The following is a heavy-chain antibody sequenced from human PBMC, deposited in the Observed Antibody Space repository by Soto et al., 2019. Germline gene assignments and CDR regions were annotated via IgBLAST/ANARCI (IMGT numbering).Heavy chain of an antibody. CDR1: GYTFTGYY. CDR2: INPNSGGT. D-gene: IGHD3-3*01. Sequence: ASVKVSCKASGYTFTGYYMHWVRQAPGQGLEWMGWINPNSGGTNYAQKFQGRVTMTRDTSISTAYMELSRLRSDDTAVYYCARVSYYDFWSGYYPRAGYYYYGMDVWGQGTTVTVYS. J-gene: IGHJ6*02. V-gene: IGHV1-2*02. CDR3: ARVSYYDFWSGYYPRAGYYYYGMDV.